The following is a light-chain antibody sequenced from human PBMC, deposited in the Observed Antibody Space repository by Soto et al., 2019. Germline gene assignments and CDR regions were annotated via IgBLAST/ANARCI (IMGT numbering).Light chain of an antibody. CDR2: EVS. CDR1: SSDVGAYNY. J-gene: IGLJ1*01. CDR3: SSYTSSSTRG. Sequence: QSVLTQPASVSGSPGQSITISCTGTSSDVGAYNYVSWYQQHPGKAPKLMIYEVSNRPSGLSNRFSGSKSGNTASLIISGLQAEDEADYYCSSYTSSSTRGFGTGTKLTVL. V-gene: IGLV2-14*01.